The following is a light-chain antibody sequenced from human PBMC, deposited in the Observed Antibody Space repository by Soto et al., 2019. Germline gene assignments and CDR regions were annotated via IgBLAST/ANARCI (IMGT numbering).Light chain of an antibody. Sequence: EIVMTQSPATLSVSPGERATLSCRASQSVSSNLAWYQQKPGQAPRLLIYGASTRATGIPARFSGSGSGTEFTLTISSLQSEDVAVYDCQQYNNWPPWTFGQGTKVEIK. CDR1: QSVSSN. J-gene: IGKJ1*01. CDR2: GAS. V-gene: IGKV3-15*01. CDR3: QQYNNWPPWT.